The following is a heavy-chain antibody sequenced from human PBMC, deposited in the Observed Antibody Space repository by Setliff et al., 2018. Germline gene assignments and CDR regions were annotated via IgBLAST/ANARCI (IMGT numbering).Heavy chain of an antibody. CDR1: GDSISRSTYY. J-gene: IGHJ4*02. CDR3: ARRDSTGYYGYSFDF. D-gene: IGHD3-22*01. Sequence: PSETLSLTCTVSGDSISRSTYYWGWIRQSPGKGLDWIGTVDHSGNTFYNPSLKSRVTISVDTSKNQLSLKLASVTAAGTAVYYCARRDSTGYYGYSFDFWGQGTLVTVPQ. V-gene: IGHV4-39*01. CDR2: VDHSGNT.